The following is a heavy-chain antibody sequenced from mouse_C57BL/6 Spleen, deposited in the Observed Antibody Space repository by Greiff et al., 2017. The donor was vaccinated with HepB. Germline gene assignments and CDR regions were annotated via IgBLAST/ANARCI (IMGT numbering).Heavy chain of an antibody. CDR2: IYPSDSET. Sequence: QVQLQQPGAELVRPGSSVKLSCKASGYTFTSYWMAWVKQRPGQGLEWIGNIYPSDSETHYNQKFKDKATLTVDKSSSTAYMQLSSLTSEDSAVYYCARRSYYGSSYLGYFDVWGTGTTVTVSS. D-gene: IGHD1-1*01. J-gene: IGHJ1*03. CDR1: GYTFTSYW. CDR3: ARRSYYGSSYLGYFDV. V-gene: IGHV1-61*01.